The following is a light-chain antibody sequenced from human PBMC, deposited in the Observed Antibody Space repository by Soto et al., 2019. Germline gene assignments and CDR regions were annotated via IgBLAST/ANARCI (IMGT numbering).Light chain of an antibody. CDR3: QSYDNSMSAYV. CDR2: GST. V-gene: IGLV1-40*01. CDR1: SSDIGAGSE. J-gene: IGLJ1*01. Sequence: QSVRTQPPSLSGAPGQRVTISCTGSSSDIGAGSEVHWYQQLPGTAPKLLIFGSTNRPSGVPDRFSGSKSATSASLSITGLQAADEADYYCQSYDNSMSAYVFGTGTKGTVL.